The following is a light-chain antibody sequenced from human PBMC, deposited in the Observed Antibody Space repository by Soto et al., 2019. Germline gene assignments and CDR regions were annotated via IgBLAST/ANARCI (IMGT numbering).Light chain of an antibody. CDR1: QSVSSSY. CDR2: GAS. Sequence: EIVLTQSPGTLSLSPGERATLSCRASQSVSSSYLAWYQQKPGQAPRLHIYGASSRATGIPDRFSGSGSGTAFTLTISRLEPEDFAVYYCQQYGSSPWTFGQGTKVEIK. V-gene: IGKV3-20*01. CDR3: QQYGSSPWT. J-gene: IGKJ1*01.